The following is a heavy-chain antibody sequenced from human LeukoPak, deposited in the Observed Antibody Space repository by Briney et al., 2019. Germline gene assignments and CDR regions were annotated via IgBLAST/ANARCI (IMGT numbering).Heavy chain of an antibody. V-gene: IGHV1-46*01. CDR3: ARDRDTVVVVASTGSWFDP. D-gene: IGHD2-15*01. J-gene: IGHJ5*02. CDR1: GYRFTSYY. Sequence: ASVKVSCKASGYRFTSYYMHYVRQAPGQGLEWMGIINPSGGSTRYAQKFQGRLIMTSDTSTSTVYMELSSLRSEDTAVCYCARDRDTVVVVASTGSWFDPWGQGTLVTVSS. CDR2: INPSGGST.